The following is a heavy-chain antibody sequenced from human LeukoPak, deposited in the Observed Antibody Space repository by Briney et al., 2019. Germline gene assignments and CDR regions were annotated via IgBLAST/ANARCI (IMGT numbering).Heavy chain of an antibody. Sequence: GGSLRLSCAASGFSFSDYYMTWIRQAPGKGLEWVSYISSSASTTYYADSVKGRFTISRDNSKNTLYLQMNSLRAEDTAVYYCAMGYTVFGVVNYFDYWGQGTLVTVSS. J-gene: IGHJ4*02. CDR1: GFSFSDYY. V-gene: IGHV3-11*01. CDR2: ISSSASTT. D-gene: IGHD3-3*01. CDR3: AMGYTVFGVVNYFDY.